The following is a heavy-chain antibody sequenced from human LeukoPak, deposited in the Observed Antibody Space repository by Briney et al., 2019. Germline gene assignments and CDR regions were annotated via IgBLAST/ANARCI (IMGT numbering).Heavy chain of an antibody. D-gene: IGHD2-2*01. CDR3: AGSTRDYYYYYMDV. Sequence: SGGSLRLSCAASGFTFSSYEMNWVRQAPGKGLEWVSYISSSSSTIYYADSVKGRFTISRDNAKNSLYLQMNSLRAEDTAVYYCAGSTRDYYYYYMDVWGKGTTITVSS. CDR2: ISSSSSTI. J-gene: IGHJ6*03. CDR1: GFTFSSYE. V-gene: IGHV3-48*01.